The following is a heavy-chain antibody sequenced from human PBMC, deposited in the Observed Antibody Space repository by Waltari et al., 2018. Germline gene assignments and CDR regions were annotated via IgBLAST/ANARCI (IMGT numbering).Heavy chain of an antibody. CDR1: GFTVINNY. J-gene: IGHJ6*02. V-gene: IGHV3-53*01. CDR3: SRNFHDPQDV. CDR2: VWSGGDT. Sequence: EVQLVESGGGLIKPGGSLRLSCAASGFTVINNYMTWVRQAPGKGLEWVSLVWSGGDTHYADSVKGRFTISRDNSKNTVYLQMHDLRAEDTAIYYCSRNFHDPQDVWGQGTTVIVS. D-gene: IGHD3-3*01.